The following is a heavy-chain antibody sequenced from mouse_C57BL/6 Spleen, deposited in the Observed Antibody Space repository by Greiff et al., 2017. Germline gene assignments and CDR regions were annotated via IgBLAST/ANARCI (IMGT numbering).Heavy chain of an antibody. CDR2: INPSTGGT. D-gene: IGHD1-1*01. CDR1: GYSFTGYY. V-gene: IGHV1-42*01. Sequence: VHVKQSGPELVKPGASVKISCKASGYSFTGYYMNWVKQSPEKSLEWIGEINPSTGGTTYNQKFKAKDTLTVDKSSSTAYMQLKSLTSEDSAVYYCARTAGSSYVDYWGQGTTLTVSS. J-gene: IGHJ2*01. CDR3: ARTAGSSYVDY.